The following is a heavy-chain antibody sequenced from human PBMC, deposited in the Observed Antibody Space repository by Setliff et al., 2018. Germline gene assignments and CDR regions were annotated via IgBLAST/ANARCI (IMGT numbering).Heavy chain of an antibody. CDR2: INHSGST. CDR1: GGSFSNYY. V-gene: IGHV4-34*01. CDR3: ARGRAGHSGH. D-gene: IGHD6-19*01. J-gene: IGHJ4*02. Sequence: PSETLSLTCVVYGGSFSNYYWSWIRQPPGKGLEWIGEINHSGSTNYNPSLKSRVTISVDTSKNQFSLKLSSVTAADTAVYYCARGRAGHSGHWGQGTLVTVSS.